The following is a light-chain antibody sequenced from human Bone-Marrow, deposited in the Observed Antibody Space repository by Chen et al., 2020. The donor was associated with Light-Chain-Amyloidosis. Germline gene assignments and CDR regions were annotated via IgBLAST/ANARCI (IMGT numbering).Light chain of an antibody. CDR1: QSLRDIKTY. CDR3: MQSIQLPLT. Sequence: DIVMTQTPLSLSVTPGQPASISCKSSQSLRDIKTYLYWYLQKPGQSPQLLIYEVSNRFSGVPDRCSGRGSETDFTLKIRRVEAEDVGVYYCMQSIQLPLTFGGGTKVEIK. V-gene: IGKV2D-29*02. CDR2: EVS. J-gene: IGKJ4*01.